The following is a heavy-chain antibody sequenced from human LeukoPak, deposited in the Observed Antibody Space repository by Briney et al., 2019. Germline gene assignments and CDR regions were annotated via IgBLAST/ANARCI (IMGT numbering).Heavy chain of an antibody. V-gene: IGHV1-18*01. CDR1: GYTFPSFG. J-gene: IGHJ4*02. CDR2: ISGYIGNT. Sequence: ASVKVSCKASGYTFPSFGISWVRQAPGQGLEWMGWISGYIGNTHYAQKFQGRVTMTKDTSTSTAYMELRSLRSDDTAVYFCARDGGGFGDYWGQGTQVTVS. D-gene: IGHD3-10*01. CDR3: ARDGGGFGDY.